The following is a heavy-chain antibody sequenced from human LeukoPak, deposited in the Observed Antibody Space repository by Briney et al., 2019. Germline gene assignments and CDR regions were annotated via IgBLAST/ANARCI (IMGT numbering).Heavy chain of an antibody. CDR2: IYYSGST. CDR3: ARVILTGYWFDP. D-gene: IGHD3-9*01. CDR1: GXSISSGDYY. Sequence: SETLSLTCTVSGXSISSGDYYWSWIRQPPGKGLEWIGYIYYSGSTYYNPSLESRVTISVDTSKNQFSLKLSSVTAADTAVYYCARVILTGYWFDPWGQGTLVTVSS. V-gene: IGHV4-30-4*01. J-gene: IGHJ5*02.